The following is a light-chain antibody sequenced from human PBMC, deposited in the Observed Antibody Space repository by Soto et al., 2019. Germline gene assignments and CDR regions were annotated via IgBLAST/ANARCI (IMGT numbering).Light chain of an antibody. J-gene: IGKJ4*01. Sequence: EIVMTQSPATLSVSPGDRATLSCRASRSISSNLAWYQQKPGQAPRLLIYSTSIRATGIPARFSGSGSGTDFTLTISSLQSEDFVVYYCQQYDTRPPLTFGGGTKVEIK. V-gene: IGKV3-15*01. CDR2: STS. CDR3: QQYDTRPPLT. CDR1: RSISSN.